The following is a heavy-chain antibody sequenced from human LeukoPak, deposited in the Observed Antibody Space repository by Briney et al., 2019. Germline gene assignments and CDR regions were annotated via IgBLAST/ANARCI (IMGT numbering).Heavy chain of an antibody. D-gene: IGHD3-10*01. Sequence: PSETVSLTCTVSGRSIRSVYWNWIRQSAGKGLEWIGRIYATDLTNYNPSLKSRVTLSVDMSKNELSLTLRSVTAADTAVYYCARGFGSGTSPMDLWGKGALVTVSS. CDR2: IYATDLT. CDR3: ARGFGSGTSPMDL. CDR1: GRSIRSVY. J-gene: IGHJ5*02. V-gene: IGHV4-4*07.